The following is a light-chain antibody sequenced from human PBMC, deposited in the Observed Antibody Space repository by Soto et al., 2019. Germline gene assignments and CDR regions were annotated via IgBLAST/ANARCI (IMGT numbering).Light chain of an antibody. Sequence: IVLRQSPGTLSLSREARATLSCRASQSVSSNLAWYQQKPGQAPRLLIYGASTRATGIPARFSGSGSGTEFTLTIRCLQSEDFAVYYCQQYNNWPRTFGQGTKVDI. CDR2: GAS. CDR3: QQYNNWPRT. J-gene: IGKJ1*01. CDR1: QSVSSN. V-gene: IGKV3-15*01.